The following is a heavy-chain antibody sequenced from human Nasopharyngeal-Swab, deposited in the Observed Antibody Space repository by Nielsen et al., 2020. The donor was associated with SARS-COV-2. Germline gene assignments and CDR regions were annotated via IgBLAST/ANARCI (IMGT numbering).Heavy chain of an antibody. D-gene: IGHD3-3*01. CDR1: GVTVSSNY. J-gene: IGHJ3*02. Sequence: GGSLRLSCAASGVTVSSNYMSWVRQAPGKGLEWVSVIYSGGSTCYADSVKGRFTISRDNSKNTLYLQMNSLRAEDTAVYYCARDFWNDAFDIWGQGTRVTVSS. V-gene: IGHV3-53*01. CDR3: ARDFWNDAFDI. CDR2: IYSGGST.